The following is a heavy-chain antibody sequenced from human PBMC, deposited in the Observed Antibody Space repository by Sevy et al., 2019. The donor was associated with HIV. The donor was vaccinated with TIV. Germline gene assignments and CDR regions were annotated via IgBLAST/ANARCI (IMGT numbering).Heavy chain of an antibody. Sequence: GGSLRLSCAASGFTFSSYEMNWVRQAPGKGLEWVSDISSGGSTIYYADSVKGRFTISRDKAKNSLYLQMNSLRAEDKAVYYCARVLIAAPYYGMDVWGQGTTVTVSS. V-gene: IGHV3-48*03. CDR1: GFTFSSYE. D-gene: IGHD2-15*01. J-gene: IGHJ6*02. CDR2: ISSGGSTI. CDR3: ARVLIAAPYYGMDV.